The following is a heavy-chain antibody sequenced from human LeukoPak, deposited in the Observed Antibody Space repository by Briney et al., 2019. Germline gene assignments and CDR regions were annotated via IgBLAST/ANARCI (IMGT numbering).Heavy chain of an antibody. CDR3: ARDYCSGGSCYSFRGYYYYYGMDV. Sequence: ASVKVSCKASGYTFTSYYMHWVRQAPRQGLEWMGIINPSGGSTSYAQKFQGRVTMTRDTSTSTVYMELSSLRSEDTAVYYCARDYCSGGSCYSFRGYYYYYGMDVWGQGTTVTVSS. CDR1: GYTFTSYY. J-gene: IGHJ6*02. D-gene: IGHD2-15*01. CDR2: INPSGGST. V-gene: IGHV1-46*01.